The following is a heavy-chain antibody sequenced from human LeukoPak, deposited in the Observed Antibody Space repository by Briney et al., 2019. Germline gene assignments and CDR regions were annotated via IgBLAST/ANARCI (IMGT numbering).Heavy chain of an antibody. D-gene: IGHD6-6*01. CDR1: GGSISSGDYY. J-gene: IGHJ4*02. Sequence: SETLSLTCTVSGGSISSGDYYWSWIRQPPGKGLEWIGYIYYSGSTYYNPSLTSRVNISVDTSKNQFSLNLTSVTAADTAVYYCARWGSIAVARFDYWGQGTLVTVSS. V-gene: IGHV4-30-4*02. CDR3: ARWGSIAVARFDY. CDR2: IYYSGST.